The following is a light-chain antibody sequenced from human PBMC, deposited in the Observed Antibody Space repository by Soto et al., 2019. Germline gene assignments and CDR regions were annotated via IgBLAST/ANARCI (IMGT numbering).Light chain of an antibody. CDR2: AAS. CDR3: QQYVTSPCA. V-gene: IGKV3-20*01. J-gene: IGKJ1*01. CDR1: QSVSSSF. Sequence: EIVLTQSPGTLSLSPGERATLSCRASQSVSSSFLAWYQQKPGQAPRLLIYAASNRATGIPDRFSGSGSGTDFTLTISRLEPEDFAVYYCQQYVTSPCAFGQGTKVAIE.